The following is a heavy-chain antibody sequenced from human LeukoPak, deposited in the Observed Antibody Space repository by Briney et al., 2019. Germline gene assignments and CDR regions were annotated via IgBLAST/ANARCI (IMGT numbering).Heavy chain of an antibody. J-gene: IGHJ4*02. CDR2: IRYDGSDE. D-gene: IGHD6-19*01. CDR3: AREYSSGWGFNY. V-gene: IGHV3-30*02. Sequence: GGSLRLSCAASGFTFSSYGMHWVRQAPGKGLEWVAFIRYDGSDEYYADSVKGRFTISRDNSKNMLYLQMNSLRAEDTAVYYCAREYSSGWGFNYWGQGTLVTVSS. CDR1: GFTFSSYG.